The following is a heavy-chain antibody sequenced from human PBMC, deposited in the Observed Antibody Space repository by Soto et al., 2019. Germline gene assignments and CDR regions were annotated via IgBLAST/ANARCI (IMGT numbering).Heavy chain of an antibody. Sequence: EVHLLESGGDLVQPGGSLRLSCTASGLTFSTYAMSWVRQAPGKGLEWVSAIGGSGTGGRTYYADSGKGRFTIARDKSKNNVYLKMKRLGAGERAGYYFAESHGGPDCYTSAWYGMAGWGQGNSVTVSS. D-gene: IGHD2-21*01. V-gene: IGHV3-23*01. CDR3: AESHGGPDCYTSAWYGMAG. CDR2: IGGSGTGGRT. J-gene: IGHJ6*02. CDR1: GLTFSTYA.